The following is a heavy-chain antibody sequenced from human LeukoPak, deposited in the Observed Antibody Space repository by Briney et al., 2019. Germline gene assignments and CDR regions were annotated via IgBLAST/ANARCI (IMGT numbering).Heavy chain of an antibody. Sequence: GGSLRLSCAASGFTFSRYAMKWVRQAPGKGLEWVSCIGSSGSYTYYADSVKGRFTISRDNAKGSLHLRMDSLRAGDGAVYYCAREDYSSGNPTIDTWGQGTLVTVSS. CDR1: GFTFSRYA. D-gene: IGHD3-10*01. V-gene: IGHV3-21*01. CDR2: IGSSGSYT. CDR3: AREDYSSGNPTIDT. J-gene: IGHJ5*02.